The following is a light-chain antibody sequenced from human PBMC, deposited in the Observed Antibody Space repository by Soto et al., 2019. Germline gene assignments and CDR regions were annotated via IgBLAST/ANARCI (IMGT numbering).Light chain of an antibody. J-gene: IGLJ2*01. V-gene: IGLV1-44*01. Sequence: QSVLPQPLSASGTPGQRVPISCSGSSSNIGSNTVNWYQQLPGTAPKLLIYSNNQRPSGVPDRFSGSKSGTSASLAISGLQSEDEADYYCAAWDDSLNGLVLFGGGTKVTVL. CDR3: AAWDDSLNGLVL. CDR1: SSNIGSNT. CDR2: SNN.